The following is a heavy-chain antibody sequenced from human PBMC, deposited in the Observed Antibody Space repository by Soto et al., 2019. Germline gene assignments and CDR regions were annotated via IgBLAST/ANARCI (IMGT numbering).Heavy chain of an antibody. Sequence: QVQLVQSGAELKKPGASVKVSCKASGYTFSNYDMNWVRQATGQGPEWIGWVNHNNGDTGYAQKFQGRVTLTTDISTTPAYMELTSLRSEDTAIYYSAKVSRKGSAIDFDYWGHGPLITVSS. CDR2: VNHNNGDT. CDR1: GYTFSNYD. CDR3: AKVSRKGSAIDFDY. D-gene: IGHD3-10*01. J-gene: IGHJ4*01. V-gene: IGHV1-8*01.